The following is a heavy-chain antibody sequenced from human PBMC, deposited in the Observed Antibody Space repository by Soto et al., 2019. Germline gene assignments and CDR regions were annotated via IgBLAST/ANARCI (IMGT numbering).Heavy chain of an antibody. J-gene: IGHJ5*02. CDR1: GGSISSGGYY. D-gene: IGHD5-12*01. Sequence: LSLTCTVSGGSISSGGYYWSWIRQHPGKGLEWIGYVYYSGSTYYNPSLKSRVTISVDTSKNQLSLKLSSVTAADTAVYYCARSPQDSAYYPNWFDPWGQGTLVTVSS. CDR3: ARSPQDSAYYPNWFDP. CDR2: VYYSGST. V-gene: IGHV4-31*03.